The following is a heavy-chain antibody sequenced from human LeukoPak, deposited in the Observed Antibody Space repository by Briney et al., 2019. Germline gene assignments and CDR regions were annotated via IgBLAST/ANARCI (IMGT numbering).Heavy chain of an antibody. CDR3: ASFVRKPRIAAAGTKFDY. D-gene: IGHD6-13*01. CDR1: GGTFSSYA. V-gene: IGHV1-69*04. J-gene: IGHJ4*02. Sequence: SVKVSCKASGGTFSSYAISWVRQAPGQGLEWMGRIIPILGIANYAQKFQGRVTITADKSTSTAYMELSSLRSEDTAVYYCASFVRKPRIAAAGTKFDYWGQGTLVPV. CDR2: IIPILGIA.